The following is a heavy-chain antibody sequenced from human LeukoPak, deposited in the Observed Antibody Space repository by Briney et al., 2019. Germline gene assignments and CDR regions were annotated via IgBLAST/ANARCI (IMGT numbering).Heavy chain of an antibody. CDR1: GYSISSGYY. J-gene: IGHJ6*03. CDR3: AREDRPNYYYYYMDV. Sequence: SETLSLTCTVSGYSISSGYYWGWIRQPPGKGLEWIGSIYHSGSTYYNPSLKSRVTISVDTSKNQFSLKLSSVTAADTAVYYCAREDRPNYYYYYMDVWGKGTTVTVSS. V-gene: IGHV4-38-2*02. CDR2: IYHSGST.